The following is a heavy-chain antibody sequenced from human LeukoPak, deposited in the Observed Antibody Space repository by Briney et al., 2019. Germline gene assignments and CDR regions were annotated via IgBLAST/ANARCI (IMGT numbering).Heavy chain of an antibody. D-gene: IGHD3-22*01. Sequence: GGSLRLSCAASGFTFSSCSMNWVRQAPGKGLEWVSSISSTSSYISYTDSVKGRFTISRDNAKNSLYLQMNSLRAEDTAVYYCARAEQRYYYDTSGLRLPDYWDQGTLVTVSS. V-gene: IGHV3-21*01. CDR3: ARAEQRYYYDTSGLRLPDY. J-gene: IGHJ4*02. CDR1: GFTFSSCS. CDR2: ISSTSSYI.